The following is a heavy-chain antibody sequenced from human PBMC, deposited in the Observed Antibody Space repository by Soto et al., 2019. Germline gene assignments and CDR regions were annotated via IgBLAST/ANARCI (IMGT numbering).Heavy chain of an antibody. D-gene: IGHD6-19*01. CDR1: GFTFSDYW. CDR2: INNGGTGT. J-gene: IGHJ4*02. CDR3: SSLQLAGPDY. V-gene: IGHV3-74*01. Sequence: EVQLVESGGDLVKPGGSLRLSCAASGFTFSDYWMHWVRQVPGKGLVWVSRINNGGTGTSYADFVKGRLIISGDDATNSLSLQINSLSADDTAIHYYSSLQLAGPDYWGSGTVVTVSS.